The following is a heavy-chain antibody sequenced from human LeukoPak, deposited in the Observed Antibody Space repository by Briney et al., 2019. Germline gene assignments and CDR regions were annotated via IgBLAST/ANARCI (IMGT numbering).Heavy chain of an antibody. V-gene: IGHV6-1*01. CDR1: GDSVSSNSAA. CDR2: TYYRSKRYH. D-gene: IGHD5-12*01. CDR3: ARTTYRCTTKGYSGYEGD. Sequence: SQTLSLTCDISGDSVSSNSAAWDWIRQSPSRGLEWRSRTYYRSKRYHDYAVSVKSRITINPDTSKNQFSLQLNSVTPEDTAVYYCARTTYRCTTKGYSGYEGDWGQGTLVTVSS. J-gene: IGHJ4*02.